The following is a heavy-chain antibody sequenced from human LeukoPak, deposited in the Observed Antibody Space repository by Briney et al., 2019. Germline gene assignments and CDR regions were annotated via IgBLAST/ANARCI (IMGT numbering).Heavy chain of an antibody. J-gene: IGHJ5*02. Sequence: SETLSLTCTVSGGSISNSSYYWGWIRQPPGKGLEWIRSIYYSGSTYYNPSLKSRVTISVDTSKNQFSLKLSSVTAADTAVYYCARLLGTHINYFDPWGQGTLVTVSS. V-gene: IGHV4-39*01. CDR2: IYYSGST. D-gene: IGHD2-21*01. CDR1: GGSISNSSYY. CDR3: ARLLGTHINYFDP.